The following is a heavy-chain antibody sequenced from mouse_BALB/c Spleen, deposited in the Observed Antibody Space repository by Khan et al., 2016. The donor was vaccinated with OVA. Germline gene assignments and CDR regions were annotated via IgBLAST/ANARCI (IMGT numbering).Heavy chain of an antibody. J-gene: IGHJ4*01. V-gene: IGHV3-2*02. Sequence: QLQELGPGLVKPSQSLSLTCTVTGYSITSNYAWNWIRQFPGNKLEWMGYISYSGSTNYNPSLKSRISITRDTSKNQFFLQLNSVTTEDTATYYCARGNYYGYAMDYWGQGTSITVSS. CDR2: ISYSGST. CDR3: ARGNYYGYAMDY. CDR1: GYSITSNYA. D-gene: IGHD1-1*01.